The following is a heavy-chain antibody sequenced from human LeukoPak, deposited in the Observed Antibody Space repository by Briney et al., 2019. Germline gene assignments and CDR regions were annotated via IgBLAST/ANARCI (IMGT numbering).Heavy chain of an antibody. D-gene: IGHD2/OR15-2a*01. CDR1: GFSVSNHY. CDR2: IFAGGDV. CDR3: ARVSFYAFDT. V-gene: IGHV3-53*01. Sequence: GGSLRLSCAASGFSVSNHYMSWVRQAPGKGLEWVSIIFAGGDVYYADSVKGRFTISRDNVKNMVLLQMNRLTGEDTALYYCARVSFYAFDTWGQGTRVTVSS. J-gene: IGHJ3*02.